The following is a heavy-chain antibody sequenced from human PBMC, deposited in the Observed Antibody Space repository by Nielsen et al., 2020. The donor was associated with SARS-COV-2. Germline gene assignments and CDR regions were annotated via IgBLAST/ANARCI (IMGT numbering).Heavy chain of an antibody. V-gene: IGHV4-30-4*02. CDR1: GGSISSGDYY. CDR2: IYYSGST. Sequence: SDTLSPTCTLPGGSISSGDYYWCSIRQPPGKGLEWIGYIYYSGSTYYNPSLKSRVTISVDTSKNQFSLKLSSVTAADTAVYYCARVVRGYSYDGWYYYMDAWGKGTTVTVSS. D-gene: IGHD5-18*01. CDR3: ARVVRGYSYDGWYYYMDA. J-gene: IGHJ6*03.